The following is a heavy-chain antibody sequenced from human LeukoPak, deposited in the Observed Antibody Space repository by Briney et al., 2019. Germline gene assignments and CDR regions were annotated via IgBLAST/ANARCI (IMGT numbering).Heavy chain of an antibody. J-gene: IGHJ4*02. CDR1: GFTFSSYG. V-gene: IGHV3-30*18. CDR3: AKDDGNYYGSGSYFDH. D-gene: IGHD3-10*01. CDR2: ISYDGSNK. Sequence: GRSLRLSCAASGFTFSSYGMHWVRQAPGKGLEWVAVISYDGSNKYYADSVKGRFTISRDNSKNTLYLQMNSLRAEDTAVYYCAKDDGNYYGSGSYFDHWGQGTLVTVSS.